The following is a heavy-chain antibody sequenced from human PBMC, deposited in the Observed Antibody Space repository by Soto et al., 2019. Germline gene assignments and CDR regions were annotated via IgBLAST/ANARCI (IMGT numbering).Heavy chain of an antibody. D-gene: IGHD6-19*01. J-gene: IGHJ4*02. CDR3: ARHKYPEYHSGWLIDH. V-gene: IGHV4-39*01. CDR2: IYHTGNA. CDR1: GDSISNSRFY. Sequence: SETLSLTCSVSGDSISNSRFYWAWIRQPPGEGLEWIGSIYHTGNAYYNPSLKSRVTISVDTSKNQLSLKVTSVTAADTAVYYCARHKYPEYHSGWLIDHWGQGTLVTVSS.